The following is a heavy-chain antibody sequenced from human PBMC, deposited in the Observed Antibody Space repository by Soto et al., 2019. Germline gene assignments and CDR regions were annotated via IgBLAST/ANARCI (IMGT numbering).Heavy chain of an antibody. CDR3: ARSKLAVAGTFAP. Sequence: GEALKISCKGSGYSFTSYWISWVRQMPGKGLEWMGRIDPSDSYTNYSPTFQGHVTISADKSISTAYLQWSSLKASDTAMYYCARSKLAVAGTFAPCGQGTLVTVSS. D-gene: IGHD6-19*01. CDR1: GYSFTSYW. J-gene: IGHJ5*02. V-gene: IGHV5-10-1*01. CDR2: IDPSDSYT.